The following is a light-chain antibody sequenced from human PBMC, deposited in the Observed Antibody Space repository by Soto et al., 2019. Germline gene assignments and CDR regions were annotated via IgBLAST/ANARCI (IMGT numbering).Light chain of an antibody. CDR1: QSVYSN. J-gene: IGKJ4*01. V-gene: IGKV3-15*01. Sequence: EIVMTQSPVTLSVSPGEGVTLSCRASQSVYSNLAWYQQKPGQAPRLLIYDASARATDIPARFSGSGSGTDFTLTVSRLQSEDFAVYYYQQYNNWPLTFGGGTKVEIK. CDR3: QQYNNWPLT. CDR2: DAS.